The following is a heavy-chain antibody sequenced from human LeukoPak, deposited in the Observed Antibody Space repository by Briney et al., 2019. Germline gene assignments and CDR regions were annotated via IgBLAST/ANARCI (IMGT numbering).Heavy chain of an antibody. CDR1: GFTFSSYG. V-gene: IGHV3-23*01. Sequence: PGGSLRLSCAASGFTFSSYGMSWVRQAPGKGLEWVSAISGSGGSTYYADSVKGRFTISRDNAKNSLYLQMNSLRAEDTAVYYCARVLRYYDILTGYQYYYYYMDVWGEGTTVTISS. D-gene: IGHD3-9*01. J-gene: IGHJ6*03. CDR3: ARVLRYYDILTGYQYYYYYMDV. CDR2: ISGSGGST.